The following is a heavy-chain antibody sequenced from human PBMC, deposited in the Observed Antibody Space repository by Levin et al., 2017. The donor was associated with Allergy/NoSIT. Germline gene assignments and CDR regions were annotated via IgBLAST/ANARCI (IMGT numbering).Heavy chain of an antibody. J-gene: IGHJ6*02. Sequence: GSLRLSCTVSGGYISSSSYYWGWIRQPPGKGLEWIGSIYYSGSTYYNPSLKSRVTISVDTSKNQFSLKLSSVTAADTAVYYCARDYDSSGYYYYYYGMDVWGQGTTVTVSS. D-gene: IGHD3-22*01. CDR1: GGYISSSSYY. CDR3: ARDYDSSGYYYYYYGMDV. CDR2: IYYSGST. V-gene: IGHV4-39*07.